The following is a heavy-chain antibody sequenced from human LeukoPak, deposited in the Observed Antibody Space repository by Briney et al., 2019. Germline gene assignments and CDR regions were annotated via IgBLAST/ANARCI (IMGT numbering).Heavy chain of an antibody. D-gene: IGHD6-13*01. CDR1: GFTVGNNY. CDR2: IYSDGST. V-gene: IGHV3-53*01. Sequence: GGSLRLSCTVSGFTVGNNYMNWVRQAPGKGLEWVSLIYSDGSTHYTDSVKGRFTTSRDNSKNTLYLQMNSLRAEDTAVYYCARDTPGIAASINGGWGQGTLVTVAS. CDR3: ARDTPGIAASINGG. J-gene: IGHJ4*02.